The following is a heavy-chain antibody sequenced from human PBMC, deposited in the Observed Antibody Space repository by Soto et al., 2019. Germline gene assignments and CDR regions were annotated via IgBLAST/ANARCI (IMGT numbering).Heavy chain of an antibody. D-gene: IGHD5-12*01. V-gene: IGHV4-39*01. CDR3: ARPLLGATILSGFDS. Sequence: QLQMQESGPGLVQPSETLSLTCTVSGGSISSSTYYWGWIRQPPGKGLEWIGSIYYSGSAYYNPALKSRVTISVDTSKNQYSLKLSSVTAADPAVYFCARPLLGATILSGFDSWGQGILVTVSS. CDR1: GGSISSSTYY. CDR2: IYYSGSA. J-gene: IGHJ4*02.